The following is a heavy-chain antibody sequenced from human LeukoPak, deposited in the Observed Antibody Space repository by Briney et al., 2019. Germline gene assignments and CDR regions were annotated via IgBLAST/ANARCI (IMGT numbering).Heavy chain of an antibody. V-gene: IGHV4-39*02. CDR1: GGSISSSSYY. CDR3: ARDTWIQLWLVGAFDI. J-gene: IGHJ3*02. D-gene: IGHD5-18*01. CDR2: IYYSGST. Sequence: SETLSLTCTVSGGSISSSSYYWGWIRQPPGKGLEWIGSIYYSGSTYYNPSLKSRVTISVDTSKNQFSLKLSSVTAADTAVYYCARDTWIQLWLVGAFDIWGQGTMVTVSS.